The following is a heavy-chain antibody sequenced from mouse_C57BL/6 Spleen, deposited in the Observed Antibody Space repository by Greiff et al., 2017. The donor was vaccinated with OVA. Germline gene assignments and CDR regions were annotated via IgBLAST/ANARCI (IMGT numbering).Heavy chain of an antibody. CDR3: ARNGSSLSYWYFDV. CDR2: IDPETGGT. CDR1: GYTFTDYE. D-gene: IGHD1-1*01. V-gene: IGHV1-15*01. Sequence: QVHVKQSGAELVRPGASVTLSCKASGYTFTDYEMHWVKQTPVHGLEWIGAIDPETGGTAYNQKFKGKSTLTVDKSSSTAYMQLSSLTSEDSAVYYCARNGSSLSYWYFDVWGTGTTVTVSS. J-gene: IGHJ1*03.